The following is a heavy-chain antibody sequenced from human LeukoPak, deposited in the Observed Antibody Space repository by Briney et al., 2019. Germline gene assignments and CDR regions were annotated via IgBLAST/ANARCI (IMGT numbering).Heavy chain of an antibody. J-gene: IGHJ6*03. CDR1: GYTFTSYG. Sequence: SVKVSCKASGYTFTSYGISWVRQAPGQGLEWMGGIIPIFGTANYAQKFQGRVTITADKSTSTAYMELSSLRSEDTAVYYCARTVAGHYYYYMDVWGKGTTVTVSS. CDR3: ARTVAGHYYYYMDV. CDR2: IIPIFGTA. V-gene: IGHV1-69*06. D-gene: IGHD6-19*01.